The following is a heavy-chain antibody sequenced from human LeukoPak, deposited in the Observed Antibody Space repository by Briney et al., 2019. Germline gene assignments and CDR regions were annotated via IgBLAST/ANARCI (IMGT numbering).Heavy chain of an antibody. D-gene: IGHD3-22*01. CDR2: ISYDGSNK. J-gene: IGHJ4*02. CDR3: AKDHYYDSSGYYQQDY. CDR1: GFTFSSYG. Sequence: PGGSLRLSCAASGFTFSSYGMHWVRQAPGKGLEWVAVISYDGSNKYYADSVKGRFTISRDNSKNTLYLQMNSLRAEDTAVYYCAKDHYYDSSGYYQQDYWGQGTLVTVS. V-gene: IGHV3-30*18.